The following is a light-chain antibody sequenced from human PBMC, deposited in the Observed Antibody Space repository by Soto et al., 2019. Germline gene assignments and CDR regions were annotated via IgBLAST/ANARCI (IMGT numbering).Light chain of an antibody. CDR3: QQYGDWPGA. CDR2: GAS. CDR1: QSVSSN. J-gene: IGKJ4*01. Sequence: EIVMTQSPATLSVSPGERATLSCRASQSVSSNLAWYQQKPGQAPRLLIFGASTRATGIPARFSGSGSGTEFTLTISSLQSEDFAVYSCQQYGDWPGAFGGGTKVDIK. V-gene: IGKV3-15*01.